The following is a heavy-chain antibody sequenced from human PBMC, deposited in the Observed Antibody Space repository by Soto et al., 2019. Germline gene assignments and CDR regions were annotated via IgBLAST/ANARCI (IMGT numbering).Heavy chain of an antibody. V-gene: IGHV1-18*01. J-gene: IGHJ5*02. CDR3: ARVGTGAEAWFGP. Sequence: QVQLVQSGGEVKRPGASVKVSCKTSGYTFSNYGITWVRQAPGQPLEWLGWISLYSDGTNYAQKFEGRVSMTTDTSTTPAHMELRSRRADDTAVYYWARVGTGAEAWFGPWGQGTLVTVSS. CDR1: GYTFSNYG. D-gene: IGHD1-1*01. CDR2: ISLYSDGT.